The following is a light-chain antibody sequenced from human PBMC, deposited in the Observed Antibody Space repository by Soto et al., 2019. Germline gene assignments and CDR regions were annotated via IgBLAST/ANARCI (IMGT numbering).Light chain of an antibody. V-gene: IGLV2-14*01. CDR3: TSWTTTSTVA. CDR2: EVS. CDR1: SGDVGGYNY. Sequence: QSVLTQPASVSGSPGQSITISCTGTSGDVGGYNYVSWYQHHPGKAPKLIIYEVSNRPSGVSNRFSGSKSGNTASLTISGLQAEDETDYYCTSWTTTSTVAFGGGTKVTVL. J-gene: IGLJ2*01.